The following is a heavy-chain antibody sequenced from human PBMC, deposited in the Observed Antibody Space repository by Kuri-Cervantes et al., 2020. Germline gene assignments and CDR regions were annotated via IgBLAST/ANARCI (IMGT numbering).Heavy chain of an antibody. CDR2: INPSGGST. Sequence: SVKVSCKASGYTFTSYYMHWVRQAPGQGLEWMGIINPSGGSTSYAQKFQGRVTMTRDTSTSTVYMELSSLRSEDTAVYYCARDFQSNYDYYYYYGMDVWGQGTTVTVSS. CDR1: GYTFTSYY. V-gene: IGHV1-46*01. D-gene: IGHD4-11*01. CDR3: ARDFQSNYDYYYYYGMDV. J-gene: IGHJ6*02.